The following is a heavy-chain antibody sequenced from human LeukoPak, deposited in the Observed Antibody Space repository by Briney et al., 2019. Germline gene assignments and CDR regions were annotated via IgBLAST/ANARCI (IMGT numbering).Heavy chain of an antibody. CDR3: ARENTAMVYFDY. J-gene: IGHJ4*02. Sequence: SVRVSCKASGGTFSSYAISWVRQAPGQGLEWMGGIIPIFGTANYAQKFQGRVTITADESTSTAYMELSSLRSEDTAVYYCARENTAMVYFDYWGQGTLVTVSS. CDR2: IIPIFGTA. V-gene: IGHV1-69*13. CDR1: GGTFSSYA. D-gene: IGHD5-18*01.